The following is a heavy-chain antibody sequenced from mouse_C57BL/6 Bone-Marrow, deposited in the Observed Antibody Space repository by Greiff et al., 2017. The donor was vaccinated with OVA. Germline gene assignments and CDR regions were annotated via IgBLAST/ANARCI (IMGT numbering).Heavy chain of an antibody. D-gene: IGHD1-1*01. CDR3: ARSTVVAHYWYFDV. J-gene: IGHJ1*03. Sequence: QVQLQQPGAELVRPGSSVKLSCKASGYTFTSYWMHWVKQRPIQGLEWIGNIDPSDSETHYNQKFKDKATLTVDKSSSTAYMQLSSLTSEDSAVYYGARSTVVAHYWYFDVWGTGTTVTVSS. V-gene: IGHV1-52*01. CDR2: IDPSDSET. CDR1: GYTFTSYW.